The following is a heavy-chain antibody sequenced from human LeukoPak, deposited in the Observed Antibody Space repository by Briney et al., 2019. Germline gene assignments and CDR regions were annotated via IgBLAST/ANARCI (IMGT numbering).Heavy chain of an antibody. Sequence: GGSLRLSCAASGFIVGSNYMSWVRQAPGKGLEWVSVIYSGGNTYYADSVKGRFTISRENAKNSLYLQMNSLRAEDTAVYYCARGPVGPIDLWGRGTLVTVSS. V-gene: IGHV3-53*01. J-gene: IGHJ2*01. CDR3: ARGPVGPIDL. CDR2: IYSGGNT. CDR1: GFIVGSNY. D-gene: IGHD2-15*01.